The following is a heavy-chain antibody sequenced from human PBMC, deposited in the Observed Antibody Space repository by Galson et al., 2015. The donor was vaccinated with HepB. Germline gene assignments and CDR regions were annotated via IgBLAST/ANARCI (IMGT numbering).Heavy chain of an antibody. D-gene: IGHD2-2*01. Sequence: SVKVSCKASGGTFSSYAISWVRQAPGQGLEWMGGIIPIFGTANYAQKFQGRVTITADKSTSTAYMELSSLRSEDTAVYYCARVRYGYCSSTSCSTAYNWFDPWGQGTLVTVSS. CDR1: GGTFSSYA. CDR3: ARVRYGYCSSTSCSTAYNWFDP. J-gene: IGHJ5*02. V-gene: IGHV1-69*06. CDR2: IIPIFGTA.